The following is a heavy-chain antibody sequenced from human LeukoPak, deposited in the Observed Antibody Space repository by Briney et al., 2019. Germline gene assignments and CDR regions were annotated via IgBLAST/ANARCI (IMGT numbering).Heavy chain of an antibody. J-gene: IGHJ4*02. D-gene: IGHD3-22*01. V-gene: IGHV3-23*01. CDR2: ISGSGGST. Sequence: GGSLRLSCAASGFTFSSYAMSWVRQAPGKGLEWVSAISGSGGSTYYADSVKGRFTISRDNSKNTLYLQMNSLRAEDTAVYYCAKDVSGYYDSSGYSDYWGQGTLVTVSS. CDR1: GFTFSSYA. CDR3: AKDVSGYYDSSGYSDY.